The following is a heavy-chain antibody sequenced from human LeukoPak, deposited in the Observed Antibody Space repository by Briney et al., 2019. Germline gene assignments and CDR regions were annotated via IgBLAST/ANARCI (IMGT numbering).Heavy chain of an antibody. CDR1: GYTFTSYY. CDR3: ARSDDITAGSYYFDC. V-gene: IGHV1-46*01. D-gene: IGHD6-13*01. J-gene: IGHJ4*02. CDR2: INPSGGST. Sequence: RRASVKVSCKAFGYTFTSYYMHGVRQAPGQGLEWMGIINPSGGSTSYAQKFQGRVTMTRDTSTSTVYMELSSLRSEDTAVYYCARSDDITAGSYYFDCWGQGTLVTVSS.